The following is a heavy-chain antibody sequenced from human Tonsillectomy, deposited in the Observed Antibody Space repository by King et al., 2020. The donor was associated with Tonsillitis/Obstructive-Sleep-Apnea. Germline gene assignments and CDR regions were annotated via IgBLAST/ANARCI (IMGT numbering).Heavy chain of an antibody. D-gene: IGHD4-11*01. J-gene: IGHJ3*02. Sequence: QLVQSGAEVKKPGASVNVSCKASGYTFTAYYMHWVRQAPGHGPEWMGWINPYSGGTKYAQKFQGRVTMTRATSIRTAYLELRRLTSDDTAVYYCSYRGYSFDIWGQGTMVTVSS. CDR2: INPYSGGT. CDR3: SYRGYSFDI. V-gene: IGHV1-2*02. CDR1: GYTFTAYY.